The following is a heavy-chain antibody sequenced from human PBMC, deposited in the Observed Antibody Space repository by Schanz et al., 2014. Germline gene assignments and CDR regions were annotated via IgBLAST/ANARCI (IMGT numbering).Heavy chain of an antibody. CDR1: GGTFSSDT. J-gene: IGHJ5*02. Sequence: QVHLVQSGAEVKKPGSSVKVSCKASGGTFSSDTFSWVRQAPGQGLEWMGWISAYNGDTNYALKLQGRVTMTTDTSTGTAYMELRSLRSDDTALYYCTRDRRRYCSTASCLHDNWFDPWGQGTLVIVSS. CDR3: TRDRRRYCSTASCLHDNWFDP. D-gene: IGHD2-2*01. CDR2: ISAYNGDT. V-gene: IGHV1-18*01.